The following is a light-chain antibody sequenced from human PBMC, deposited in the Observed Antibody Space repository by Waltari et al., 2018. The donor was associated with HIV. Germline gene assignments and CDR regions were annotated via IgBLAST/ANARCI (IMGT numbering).Light chain of an antibody. CDR2: EVS. CDR3: SSYTSRAVSTYV. V-gene: IGLV2-14*01. CDR1: SSDVGDYNY. Sequence: QSALTQPASVSGSPGQSITISCIGTSSDVGDYNYVSWYQQHPGKAPKVMIYEVSNRPSGISDRFSGSKSGNTASLTISGLQAEDEADYYCSSYTSRAVSTYVFGIGTKVTVL. J-gene: IGLJ1*01.